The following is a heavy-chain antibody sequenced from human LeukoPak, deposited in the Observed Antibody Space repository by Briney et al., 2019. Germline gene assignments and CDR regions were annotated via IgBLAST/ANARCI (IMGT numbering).Heavy chain of an antibody. CDR1: GFTFSNAW. CDR2: IKPDGSEQ. Sequence: PGGSLRLSCAASGFTFSNAWMSWVRQAPGKGLEWVANIKPDGSEQYFVDSVKGRFTVSRDNAKNSLYLQMNSLRAEDTAVYSCARPYSNTARGSFDYWGQGTLVTVSS. CDR3: ARPYSNTARGSFDY. D-gene: IGHD6-13*01. J-gene: IGHJ4*02. V-gene: IGHV3-7*01.